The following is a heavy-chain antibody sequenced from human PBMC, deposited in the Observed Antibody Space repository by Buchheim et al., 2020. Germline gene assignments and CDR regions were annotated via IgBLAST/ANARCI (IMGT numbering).Heavy chain of an antibody. J-gene: IGHJ4*02. CDR3: ARERGTYSYGAWFDY. CDR1: GGSISSGGYS. Sequence: QLQLQESGSGLVKPSQTLSLTCAVSGGSISSGGYSWSWIRQPPGKGLEWIGYIYHSGSTYYNPSLKSRVTISVDRYKKQFSLKLSSVSAADTAVYYCARERGTYSYGAWFDYWGQGTL. D-gene: IGHD5-18*01. CDR2: IYHSGST. V-gene: IGHV4-30-2*01.